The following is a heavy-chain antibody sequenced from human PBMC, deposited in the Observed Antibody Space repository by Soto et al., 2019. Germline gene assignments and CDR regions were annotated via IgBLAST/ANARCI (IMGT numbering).Heavy chain of an antibody. Sequence: QVQLVQSGAEEKKPGASVKVSCKASGYTFTSYVMPWVRQAPGQRLEWMGWINAGNGNTKYSQKFQGRVTITRDTSASTAYMELSSLRSEDTAVYYCASEAIAAAAVYGMDVWGQGTTVTVSS. CDR1: GYTFTSYV. CDR2: INAGNGNT. CDR3: ASEAIAAAAVYGMDV. J-gene: IGHJ6*02. V-gene: IGHV1-3*05. D-gene: IGHD6-13*01.